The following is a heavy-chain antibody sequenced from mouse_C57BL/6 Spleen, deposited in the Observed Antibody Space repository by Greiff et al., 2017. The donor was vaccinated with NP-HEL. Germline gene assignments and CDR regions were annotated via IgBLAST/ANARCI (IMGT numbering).Heavy chain of an antibody. CDR1: GYSFTGYY. V-gene: IGHV1-42*01. CDR3: ARPYYYGSDWYFDV. CDR2: INPSTGGT. J-gene: IGHJ1*03. Sequence: EVKLVESGPELVKPGASVKISCKASGYSFTGYYMNWVKLSPEKSLEWIGEINPSTGGTTYNQKFKAKATLTVDKSSSTAYMQLKSLTSEDSAVYYCARPYYYGSDWYFDVWGTGTTVTVSS. D-gene: IGHD1-1*01.